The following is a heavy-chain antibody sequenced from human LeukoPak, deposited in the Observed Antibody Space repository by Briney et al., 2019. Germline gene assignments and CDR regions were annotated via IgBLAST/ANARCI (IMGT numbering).Heavy chain of an antibody. V-gene: IGHV4-4*07. CDR1: GGSISSYY. Sequence: SETLSLTCTVSGGSISSYYWSWIRQPAGKGLEWIGRIYTSGSTNYNPSLKSRVTISVDTSKNQLSLKLSSVTAADTAVYYCARTPGSYDAFDIWGQGTMVTVSS. J-gene: IGHJ3*02. CDR2: IYTSGST. D-gene: IGHD1-26*01. CDR3: ARTPGSYDAFDI.